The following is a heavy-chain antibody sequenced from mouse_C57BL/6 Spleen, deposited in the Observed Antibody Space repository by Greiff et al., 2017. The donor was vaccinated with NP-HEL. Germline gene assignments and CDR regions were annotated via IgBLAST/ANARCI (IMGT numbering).Heavy chain of an antibody. Sequence: QVQLQQSGPELVKPGASVKISCKASGYAFSSSWMNWVKQRPGKGLEWIGRIYPGDGDTNYNGKFKGKATLTADKSSSTAYMQLSSLTSEDSAVYFCARGKGRYFDYWGQGTTLTVSS. CDR1: GYAFSSSW. V-gene: IGHV1-82*01. CDR3: ARGKGRYFDY. J-gene: IGHJ2*01. D-gene: IGHD3-3*01. CDR2: IYPGDGDT.